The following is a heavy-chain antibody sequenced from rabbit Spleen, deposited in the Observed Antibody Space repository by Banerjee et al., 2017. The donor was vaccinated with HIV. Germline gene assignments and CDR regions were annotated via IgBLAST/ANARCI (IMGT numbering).Heavy chain of an antibody. Sequence: QSLEESGGDLVKPGASLTLTCTASGFSFSSSDYMCWVRQAPGKGLELIACIDTGSSASTYYATWAKGRFTITRSTSLNTVTLQMNSLTAADTATYFCVRDRANIGGDYGPYYFDLWGPGTLVTVS. J-gene: IGHJ4*01. CDR1: GFSFSSSDY. CDR3: VRDRANIGGDYGPYYFDL. D-gene: IGHD2-1*01. V-gene: IGHV1S40*01. CDR2: IDTGSSAST.